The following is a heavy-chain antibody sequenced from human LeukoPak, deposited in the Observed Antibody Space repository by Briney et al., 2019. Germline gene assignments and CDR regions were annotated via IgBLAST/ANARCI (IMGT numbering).Heavy chain of an antibody. CDR2: ISGNGRDI. CDR1: GFTFSDNY. V-gene: IGHV3-11*01. D-gene: IGHD3-10*01. J-gene: IGHJ4*02. Sequence: GGSLRLSCAASGFTFSDNYMTWVRQAPGRGLEWLSYISGNGRDIQYADSVKGRFTISRDNAKGSLYLQMNNLRTEDTALYYRAKDKAQAYYASGSLVLWGQGTLVTVSS. CDR3: AKDKAQAYYASGSLVL.